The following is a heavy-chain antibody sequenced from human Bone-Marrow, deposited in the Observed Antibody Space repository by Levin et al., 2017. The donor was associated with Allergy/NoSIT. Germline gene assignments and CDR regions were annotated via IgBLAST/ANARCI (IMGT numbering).Heavy chain of an antibody. V-gene: IGHV3-30-3*01. CDR2: ISYDGSNK. Sequence: GGSLRLSCAASGFTFSSYAMHWVRQAPGKGLEWVAVISYDGSNKYYADSVKGRFTISRDNSKNTLYLQMNSLRAEDTAVYYCAGADYDFWSGYYRWFDPWGQGTLVTVSS. J-gene: IGHJ5*02. D-gene: IGHD3-3*01. CDR3: AGADYDFWSGYYRWFDP. CDR1: GFTFSSYA.